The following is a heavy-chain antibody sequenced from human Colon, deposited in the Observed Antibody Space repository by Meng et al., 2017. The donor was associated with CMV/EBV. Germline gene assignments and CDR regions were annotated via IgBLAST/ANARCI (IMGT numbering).Heavy chain of an antibody. V-gene: IGHV3-21*01. D-gene: IGHD1-26*01. CDR3: ARGVGGSYSDY. CDR2: ISSSSSYI. Sequence: GGSLRLSCAASGFTFSSYSMNWVRQAPGKGLEWVSSISSSSSYIYYADSVKGRFTISRDNAKNSLYPQMNSLRAEDTAVYYCARGVGGSYSDYWGQGTLVTVSS. CDR1: GFTFSSYS. J-gene: IGHJ4*02.